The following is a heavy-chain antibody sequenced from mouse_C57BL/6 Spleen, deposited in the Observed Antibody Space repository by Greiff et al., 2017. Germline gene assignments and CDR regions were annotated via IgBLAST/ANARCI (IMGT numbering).Heavy chain of an antibody. CDR2: IYPRSGNT. J-gene: IGHJ2*01. D-gene: IGHD1-1*01. CDR1: GYTFKSYG. V-gene: IGHV1-81*01. CDR3: ARGGTVVAPFDY. Sequence: VKLMESGAELARPGASVKLSCKASGYTFKSYGISWVKQRTGQGLEWIGEIYPRSGNTYYNEKFKGKATLTADKSSSTAYMELRSLTSEDSAVYFCARGGTVVAPFDYWGQGTTLTVSS.